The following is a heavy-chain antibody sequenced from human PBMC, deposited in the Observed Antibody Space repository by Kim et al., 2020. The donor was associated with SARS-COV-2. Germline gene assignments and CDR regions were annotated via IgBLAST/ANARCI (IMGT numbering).Heavy chain of an antibody. D-gene: IGHD6-6*01. CDR3: AREWQLVLDH. Sequence: GTVNYAPKSQGRLTIAADESMNAAYMELTSLKSDDTAVYYCAREWQLVLDHWGQGSLVTVSS. J-gene: IGHJ4*02. CDR2: GTV. V-gene: IGHV1-69*01.